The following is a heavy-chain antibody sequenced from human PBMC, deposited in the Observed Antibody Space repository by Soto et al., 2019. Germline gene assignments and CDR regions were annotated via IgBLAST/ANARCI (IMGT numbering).Heavy chain of an antibody. CDR2: IHESGST. Sequence: QVQLQQWGAGLVKPSETLSLSCAVYGQSFSGHSWAWIRQPPGKGLEWIGEIHESGSTYYNPSLKSRVTISADTSKNQFSRKLGSVSAADTAAYFCARGSGIVALPGELEDVKYDYWGQGTLVNVSS. D-gene: IGHD1-1*01. CDR1: GQSFSGHS. CDR3: ARGSGIVALPGELEDVKYDY. J-gene: IGHJ4*02. V-gene: IGHV4-34*01.